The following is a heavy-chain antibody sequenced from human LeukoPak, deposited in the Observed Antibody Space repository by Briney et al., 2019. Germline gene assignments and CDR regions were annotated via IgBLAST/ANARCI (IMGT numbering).Heavy chain of an antibody. CDR1: GGSISSDY. D-gene: IGHD6-13*01. J-gene: IGHJ4*02. Sequence: SETLSLTCSVSGGSISSDYWSWVRQSPGKGLEWIGYISFRGSTNYNPSFKSPVTMSLDPSRNQFSLRLRSVTAADTAMYYCAKGRGGIAADYWGQGTLVTVSS. V-gene: IGHV4-59*01. CDR2: ISFRGST. CDR3: AKGRGGIAADY.